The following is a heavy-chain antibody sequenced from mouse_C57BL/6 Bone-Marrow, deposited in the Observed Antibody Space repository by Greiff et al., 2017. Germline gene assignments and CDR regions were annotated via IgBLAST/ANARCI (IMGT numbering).Heavy chain of an antibody. J-gene: IGHJ3*01. CDR2: IWGGGST. CDR1: GFSFTSYG. CDR3: AKHELGLWFAY. D-gene: IGHD4-1*01. Sequence: QVQLKESGPGLVAPSQSLSITCTVSGFSFTSYGVDWVRQPPGQGLEWLGVIWGGGSTNYNSALMSRLSISKDNSKSQVFLKMNSLQTDDTAMYYCAKHELGLWFAYWGQGTLVTVSA. V-gene: IGHV2-9*01.